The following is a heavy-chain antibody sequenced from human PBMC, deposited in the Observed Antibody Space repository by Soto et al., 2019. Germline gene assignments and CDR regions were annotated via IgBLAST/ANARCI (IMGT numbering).Heavy chain of an antibody. CDR2: ISAHNGDT. CDR3: ARDACSGGSCYSAYSY. Sequence: QVQLVQSRAEVRKPGASVKVSCKASGYTFTTYRISWVRQAPGQGLEWMGWISAHNGDTNYAQKLQGRVTMTTDTSSSTAYMELRSLRSDDTAVYYCARDACSGGSCYSAYSYWGQGTLITVSS. V-gene: IGHV1-18*01. CDR1: GYTFTTYR. J-gene: IGHJ4*02. D-gene: IGHD2-15*01.